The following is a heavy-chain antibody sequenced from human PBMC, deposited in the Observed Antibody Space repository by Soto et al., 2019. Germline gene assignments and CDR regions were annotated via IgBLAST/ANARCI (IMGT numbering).Heavy chain of an antibody. D-gene: IGHD4-17*01. J-gene: IGHJ5*02. CDR1: GYSISSGYY. V-gene: IGHV4-38-2*01. CDR3: ARTVDNLVDP. Sequence: SETLSLTCAVSGYSISSGYYWGWIRQPPGKGLEWIGSIYHSGSTYYNPSLKSRVTISVDTSKNQFSLKLSSVTAADKAVYYCARTVDNLVDPCGQGTLVTVSS. CDR2: IYHSGST.